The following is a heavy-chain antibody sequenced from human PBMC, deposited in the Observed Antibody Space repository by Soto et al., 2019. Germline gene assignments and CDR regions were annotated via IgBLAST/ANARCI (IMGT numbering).Heavy chain of an antibody. V-gene: IGHV1-2*02. J-gene: IGHJ4*02. CDR2: INPNSGGT. CDR1: GYTFNTYG. D-gene: IGHD6-19*01. CDR3: ASAAVTGTAGLDF. Sequence: ASVKVSCKASGYTFNTYGISWVRQAPGQGLEWMGWINPNSGGTKSAEKFQGRVTMTRDTSISTAYMELSRLTSDDTAVYYCASAAVTGTAGLDFWGQGTQVTVSS.